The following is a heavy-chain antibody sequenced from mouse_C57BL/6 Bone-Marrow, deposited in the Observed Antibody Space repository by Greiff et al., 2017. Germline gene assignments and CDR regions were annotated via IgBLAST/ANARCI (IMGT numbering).Heavy chain of an antibody. D-gene: IGHD1-1*01. CDR1: GYTFTSYG. CDR2: ISPRSGNT. J-gene: IGHJ2*01. CDR3: ARWPPYYYGSRDGY. Sequence: VPLQESGAELARPGASVKLSCKASGYTFTSYGISWVKQRTGQGLEWIGAISPRSGNTYYNEKFKGKATLPADKSSSTAYMELRSLTSEDSAVYFCARWPPYYYGSRDGYCGQGTTLTVSS. V-gene: IGHV1-81*01.